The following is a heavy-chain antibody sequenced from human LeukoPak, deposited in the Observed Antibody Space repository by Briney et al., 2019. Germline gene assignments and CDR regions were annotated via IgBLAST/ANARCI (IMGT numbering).Heavy chain of an antibody. J-gene: IGHJ4*02. V-gene: IGHV3-7*01. Sequence: GGSLRLSCAASGFTFSSYWMSWVRQAPGKGLEWVANIKQDGSERFYVDSVKGRFTISRDNAKNSLYLQMNSLRAEDTAVYYCASDSGELGSTLPFDYWGQGTLVTVSS. D-gene: IGHD1-7*01. CDR1: GFTFSSYW. CDR2: IKQDGSER. CDR3: ASDSGELGSTLPFDY.